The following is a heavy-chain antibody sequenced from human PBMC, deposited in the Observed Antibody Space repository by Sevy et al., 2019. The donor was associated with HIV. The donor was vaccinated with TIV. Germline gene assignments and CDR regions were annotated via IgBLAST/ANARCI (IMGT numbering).Heavy chain of an antibody. Sequence: GGSLRLSCAASGFTFSNAWMSWVRQAPGNGLEWVGRIKSKTDGGTTDYAAPVKGRFTISRDDSKNTLYLQMNSLKTEDTAVYYCTTTYDSSGYYYPHDAFDISGQGTLVTVSS. CDR2: IKSKTDGGTT. D-gene: IGHD3-22*01. CDR3: TTTYDSSGYYYPHDAFDI. V-gene: IGHV3-15*01. CDR1: GFTFSNAW. J-gene: IGHJ3*02.